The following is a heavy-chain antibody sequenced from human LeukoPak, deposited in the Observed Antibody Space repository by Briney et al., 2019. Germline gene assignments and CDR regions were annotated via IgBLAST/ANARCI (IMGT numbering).Heavy chain of an antibody. CDR3: ARSEGYCSSTSCYHVWYFDL. J-gene: IGHJ2*01. CDR2: IIPIFGTA. D-gene: IGHD2-2*01. CDR1: GGTFSSYA. V-gene: IGHV1-69*05. Sequence: SVTVSCKASGGTFSSYAISWVRQAPGQGLEWMGGIIPIFGTANYAQKFQGRVTITTDESTSTAYMELSSLRSEDTAVYYCARSEGYCSSTSCYHVWYFDLWGRGTLVTVSS.